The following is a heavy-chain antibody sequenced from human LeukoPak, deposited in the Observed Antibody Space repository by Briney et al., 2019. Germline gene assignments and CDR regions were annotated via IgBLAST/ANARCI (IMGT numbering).Heavy chain of an antibody. Sequence: SETLSLTCAVSGGSISSGSYYWGWIRQPPGKGLEWTASVYYSGSTYDNPSLKSRVTMSADTSKNQFSLKLSSVTAADTAVYYCARLLYDRSGYYYFDYWGQGILVTVSS. V-gene: IGHV4-39*01. CDR2: VYYSGST. J-gene: IGHJ4*02. CDR1: GGSISSGSYY. D-gene: IGHD3-22*01. CDR3: ARLLYDRSGYYYFDY.